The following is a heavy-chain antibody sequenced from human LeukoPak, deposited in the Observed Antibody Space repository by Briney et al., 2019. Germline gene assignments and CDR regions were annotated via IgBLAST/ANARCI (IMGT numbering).Heavy chain of an antibody. CDR1: GYSISSGYY. CDR2: IYQSGST. Sequence: SETLSLTCTVSGYSISSGYYWGWIRQPPGKGLEWIGSIYQSGSTYYNPSLKSRVTISVDTSKNQFSLKLSSVTAADTAVYYCARAATHDAFDIWGQGTMVTVSS. CDR3: ARAATHDAFDI. D-gene: IGHD5-12*01. V-gene: IGHV4-38-2*02. J-gene: IGHJ3*02.